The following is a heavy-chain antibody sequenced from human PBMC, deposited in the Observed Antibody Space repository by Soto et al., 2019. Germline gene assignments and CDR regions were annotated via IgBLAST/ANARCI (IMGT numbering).Heavy chain of an antibody. CDR1: GFTFSLYS. J-gene: IGHJ6*01. CDR3: ARAVTWGLDV. Sequence: EVQLVESGGGLVQPGGSLRLSCAASGFTFSLYSMSWVRQAPGKGLEWVSYISRSSTGIHYADSVKGRFTISRDDVTNSMHLQMNGLRDGDTAVYYCARAVTWGLDVWGQGPTVSISS. V-gene: IGHV3-48*02. D-gene: IGHD3-10*01. CDR2: ISRSSTGI.